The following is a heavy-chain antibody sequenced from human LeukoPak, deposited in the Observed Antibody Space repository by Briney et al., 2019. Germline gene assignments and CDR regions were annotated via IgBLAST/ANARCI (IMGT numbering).Heavy chain of an antibody. CDR3: ARVRRPYDSSGYYYVLAY. CDR1: RFTFRSFG. V-gene: IGHV3-21*01. CDR2: ISSSSSYI. J-gene: IGHJ4*02. D-gene: IGHD3-22*01. Sequence: GGSLRLSCAASRFTFRSFGMNWVRQAPGKGLEWVSSISSSSSYIYYADSVKGRFTISRDNAKNSLYLQMNSLRAEDTAVYYCARVRRPYDSSGYYYVLAYWGQGTLVTVSS.